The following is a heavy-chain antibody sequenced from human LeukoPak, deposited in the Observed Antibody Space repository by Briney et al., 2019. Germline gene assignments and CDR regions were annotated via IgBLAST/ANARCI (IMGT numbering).Heavy chain of an antibody. D-gene: IGHD2-21*01. CDR3: TTDGCGGDCYSYYYYYMDV. J-gene: IGHJ6*03. CDR1: GGTFSSYA. V-gene: IGHV1-69*04. CDR2: IIPILGIA. Sequence: GASVKVSCKASGGTFSSYAISWVRQAPGQGLEWMGRIIPILGIANYAQKFQGGVTITADKSTSTAYMELSSLRSEDTAVYYCTTDGCGGDCYSYYYYYMDVWGKGTTVTVSS.